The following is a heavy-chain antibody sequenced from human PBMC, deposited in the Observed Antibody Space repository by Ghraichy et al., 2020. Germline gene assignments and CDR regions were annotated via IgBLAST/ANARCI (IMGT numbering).Heavy chain of an antibody. J-gene: IGHJ4*02. CDR2: IGVYNGDT. Sequence: ASVKVSCKTSGYTFSDYSISWVRQAPRQGLEWVGWIGVYNGDTKYAQKFQGRVSMTTDTSTSTAYMELRSLRPDDTAVYFCGRDLRARTTSGDYWGQGTLVTVSS. V-gene: IGHV1-18*01. CDR1: GYTFSDYS. D-gene: IGHD2-2*01. CDR3: GRDLRARTTSGDY.